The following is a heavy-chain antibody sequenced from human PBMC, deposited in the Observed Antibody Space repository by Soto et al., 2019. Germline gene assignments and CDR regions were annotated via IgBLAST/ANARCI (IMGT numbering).Heavy chain of an antibody. CDR2: IYYSGST. D-gene: IGHD3-3*01. CDR3: ARGYYDFWSGYSDYYYMDV. Sequence: PSETLSLTCTVSGGSISSYFWSWIWQPQGKGLEWIGYIYYSGSTNYNPSLKSRVTISVDTSKNQFSLKLSSVTAADTAVYYCARGYYDFWSGYSDYYYMDVWGKGTTVTVSS. CDR1: GGSISSYF. V-gene: IGHV4-59*12. J-gene: IGHJ6*03.